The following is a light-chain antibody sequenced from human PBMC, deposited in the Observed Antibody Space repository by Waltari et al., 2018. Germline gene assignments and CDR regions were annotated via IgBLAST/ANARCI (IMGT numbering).Light chain of an antibody. CDR1: QSVGRS. Sequence: EIVLTQSPGTLSLSPGERATLSCRASQSVGRSLAWYQQKPGQAPRLLIYDASSRATDIPDRFSGGGSGTDFSLTISRLEPEDFAIYYCQKYVSLPATFGQGTKVEIK. CDR2: DAS. J-gene: IGKJ1*01. CDR3: QKYVSLPAT. V-gene: IGKV3-20*01.